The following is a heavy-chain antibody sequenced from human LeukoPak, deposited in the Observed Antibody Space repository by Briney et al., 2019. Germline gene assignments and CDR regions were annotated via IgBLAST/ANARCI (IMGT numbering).Heavy chain of an antibody. Sequence: VGSLRLSCAASGFTFSSYSMNWVRQAPGKGLEWVSSISSSSSYIYYADSVKGRFTIPRDNAKNSLYLQMNSLRAEDTAVYYCARWLRGIADEDGVDVWGQGTTVTVSS. CDR1: GFTFSSYS. CDR3: ARWLRGIADEDGVDV. CDR2: ISSSSSYI. J-gene: IGHJ6*02. D-gene: IGHD6-13*01. V-gene: IGHV3-21*04.